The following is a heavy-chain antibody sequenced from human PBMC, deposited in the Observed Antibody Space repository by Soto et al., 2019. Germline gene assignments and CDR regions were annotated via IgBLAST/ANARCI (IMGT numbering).Heavy chain of an antibody. J-gene: IGHJ4*02. CDR2: IISIFGTP. D-gene: IGHD5-12*01. CDR3: ARDRGSGYDPGDY. CDR1: GGTFNSYV. Sequence: QVQLVQSGAEVKKPGSSVKVSCKASGGTFNSYVFNWVRQAPGQGLEWMGGIISIFGTPNYGQKFQGRVTITADESTSTGFMELSSLTSEETAIYYCARDRGSGYDPGDYWGQGTVVTVSS. V-gene: IGHV1-69*12.